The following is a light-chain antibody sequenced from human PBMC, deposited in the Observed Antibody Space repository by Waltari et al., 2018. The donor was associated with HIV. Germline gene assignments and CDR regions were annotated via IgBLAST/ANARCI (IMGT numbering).Light chain of an antibody. CDR3: QQYNSYSQT. CDR2: RAS. CDR1: QSISSW. V-gene: IGKV1-5*03. J-gene: IGKJ1*01. Sequence: DIQMTQSPSTLSASVGDRVTIICRASQSISSWLAWYQQKQGKAPKDLIYRASSLESGVPSRFSDSGSGTEFTLTISSLQPDDFATYYCQQYNSYSQTFGQGTKVEIK.